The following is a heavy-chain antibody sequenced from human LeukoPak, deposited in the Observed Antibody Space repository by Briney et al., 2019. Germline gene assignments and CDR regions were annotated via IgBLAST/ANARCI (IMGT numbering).Heavy chain of an antibody. Sequence: GGSLRLSCAASGFTFDDYAMHWVRQAPGKGLEWVSCISWNSGSIGYADSVKGRFTISRDNAKNSLYLQMNSLRAEDTALYYCAKGVAAAKVDSYFDYWGQGTLVTVSS. D-gene: IGHD2-2*01. J-gene: IGHJ4*02. CDR3: AKGVAAAKVDSYFDY. V-gene: IGHV3-9*01. CDR2: ISWNSGSI. CDR1: GFTFDDYA.